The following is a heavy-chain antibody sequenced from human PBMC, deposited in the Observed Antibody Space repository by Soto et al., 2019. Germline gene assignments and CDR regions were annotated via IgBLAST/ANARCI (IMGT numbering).Heavy chain of an antibody. D-gene: IGHD2-21*02. CDR3: ARGGHLAYCGGDCYSVGYYYGMDV. V-gene: IGHV3-11*01. CDR1: GFTFSDYY. CDR2: ISSSGSTI. Sequence: VGSLRLSCAASGFTFSDYYMSWTRQAPGKGLEWVSYISSSGSTIYYADSVKGRFTISRDNAKNSLYLQMNSLRAEDTAVYYCARGGHLAYCGGDCYSVGYYYGMDVWGQGTTVTVSS. J-gene: IGHJ6*02.